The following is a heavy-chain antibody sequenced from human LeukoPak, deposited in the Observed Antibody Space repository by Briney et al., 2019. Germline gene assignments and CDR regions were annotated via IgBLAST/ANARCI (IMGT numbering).Heavy chain of an antibody. V-gene: IGHV1-18*01. D-gene: IGHD3-22*01. CDR1: GYTFTSYG. CDR3: ARGTVELERLRANYYDSNWGDPRFDY. J-gene: IGHJ4*02. CDR2: ISAYNGNT. Sequence: EASVKVSCKASGYTFTSYGISWVRQAPGQGLEWMGWISAYNGNTNYAQKLQGRVTMTTDTSTSTAYMELRSLRSDDTAVYYCARGTVELERLRANYYDSNWGDPRFDYWGQGTLVTVSS.